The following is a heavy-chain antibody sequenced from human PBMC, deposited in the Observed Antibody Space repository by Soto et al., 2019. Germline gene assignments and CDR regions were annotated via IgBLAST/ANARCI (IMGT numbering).Heavy chain of an antibody. V-gene: IGHV1-2*04. CDR1: GYTFTGYY. D-gene: IGHD6-13*01. CDR3: ARGRYSSSWYDY. J-gene: IGHJ4*02. CDR2: INPNSGGT. Sequence: ASVKVSCKASGYTFTGYYMHWVRQAPGQGLEWMGWINPNSGGTNYAQKFQGWVTMTRDTSISTAYMELSRRRSDDTAVYYCARGRYSSSWYDYWGQGTLVTVSS.